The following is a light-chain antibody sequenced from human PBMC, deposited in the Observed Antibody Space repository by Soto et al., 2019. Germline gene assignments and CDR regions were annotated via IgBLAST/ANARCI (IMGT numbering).Light chain of an antibody. J-gene: IGKJ1*01. Sequence: EIVMTQSPASLSVSPGDGATLSCRASQSVSSNLAWYQQKPGQAPRLLIYGASTRATGIPARFSGSGSGTEFTLTISSLQSEDFAVYYCQQYNNWLPWAFGQGTKVEIK. CDR2: GAS. CDR3: QQYNNWLPWA. V-gene: IGKV3-15*01. CDR1: QSVSSN.